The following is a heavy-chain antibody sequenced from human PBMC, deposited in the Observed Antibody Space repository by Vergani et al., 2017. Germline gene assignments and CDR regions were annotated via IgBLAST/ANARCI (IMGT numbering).Heavy chain of an antibody. CDR2: IYSSGGT. V-gene: IGHV4-61*02. CDR3: ARGTFLHAFDN. CDR1: GDSISSGNYN. Sequence: QVQLQESGPGFLRPSQTLSLTCSVAGDSISSGNYNWNWIRQPAGKGLEWMGRIYSSGGTSHNPSIKSRTTMSLDTSKNQFSLSLSSVTAADTSVYYCARGTFLHAFDNWGQGTVVTVSS. J-gene: IGHJ3*02. D-gene: IGHD1-26*01.